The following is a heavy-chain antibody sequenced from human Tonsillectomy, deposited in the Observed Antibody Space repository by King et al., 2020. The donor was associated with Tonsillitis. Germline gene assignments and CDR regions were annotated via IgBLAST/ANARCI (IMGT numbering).Heavy chain of an antibody. D-gene: IGHD5-12*01. V-gene: IGHV2-5*02. J-gene: IGHJ4*02. CDR2: IYWDDDR. CDR1: GFSLTTDGVG. Sequence: ITLKESGPTVLKPTQTLTVTCTFSGFSLTTDGVGVGWIRQPPGKAPEWLGIIYWDDDRRYSPSLQSRLTITKDTSQNQVVLTLTNVDPVDTATYFCAHRARWLYNFDYWGQGTLVTVSS. CDR3: AHRARWLYNFDY.